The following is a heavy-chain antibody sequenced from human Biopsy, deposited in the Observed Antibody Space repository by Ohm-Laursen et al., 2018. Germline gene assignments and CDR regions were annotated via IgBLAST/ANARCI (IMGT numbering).Heavy chain of an antibody. Sequence: ASVTVSCKASGYNFTDFYLHWVRQAPGQGLEWLGWINPDTGGTKYAQKFQGRVAMTRDTSISTAYLDLSSLGSEDTAVYYCAREKPFGASWGYWGQGTLVTVSS. D-gene: IGHD6-13*01. V-gene: IGHV1-2*02. J-gene: IGHJ4*02. CDR1: GYNFTDFY. CDR3: AREKPFGASWGY. CDR2: INPDTGGT.